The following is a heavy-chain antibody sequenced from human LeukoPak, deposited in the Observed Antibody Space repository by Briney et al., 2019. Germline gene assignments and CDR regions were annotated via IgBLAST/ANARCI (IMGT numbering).Heavy chain of an antibody. V-gene: IGHV3-33*01. J-gene: IGHJ4*02. D-gene: IGHD3-22*01. CDR3: ARGDSRFGY. Sequence: GRSLRLSCAASGFTFSSYGMHWVRQAPGEGLEWVAVIWYDGSNKYYADSVKGRFTISRDNSKNTLYLQMNSLRAEDTAVYYCARGDSRFGYWGQGTLVTVSS. CDR1: GFTFSSYG. CDR2: IWYDGSNK.